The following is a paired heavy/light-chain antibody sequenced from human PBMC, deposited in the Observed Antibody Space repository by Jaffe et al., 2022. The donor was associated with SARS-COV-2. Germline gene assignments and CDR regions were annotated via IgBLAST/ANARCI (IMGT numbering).Light chain of an antibody. CDR1: QSVSSN. J-gene: IGKJ1*01. CDR3: QHPEGT. Sequence: EIVMTQSPATLSVSPGERATLSCRASQSVSSNLAWYQQKPGQAPRLLIYGASTRATGIPARFSGSGSGTEFTLTISSLQSEDFAVYYCQHPEGTFGQGTKVEIK. CDR2: GAS. V-gene: IGKV3D-15*01.
Heavy chain of an antibody. J-gene: IGHJ3*02. Sequence: QVQLQESGPGLVKPSQTLSLTCTVSGGSISSGGYYWSWIRQHPGKGLEWIGYIYYSGSTYYNPSLKSRVTISVDTSKNQFSLKLSSVTAADTAVYYCARVRTYYYDSSGYYQHGAFDIWGQGTMVTVSS. V-gene: IGHV4-31*03. CDR2: IYYSGST. CDR3: ARVRTYYYDSSGYYQHGAFDI. CDR1: GGSISSGGYY. D-gene: IGHD3-22*01.